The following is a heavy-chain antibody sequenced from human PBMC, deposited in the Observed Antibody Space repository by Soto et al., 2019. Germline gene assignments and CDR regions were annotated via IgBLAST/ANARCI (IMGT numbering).Heavy chain of an antibody. CDR2: ISSSGGST. CDR3: AHPRGFGVFDAVDI. Sequence: QPGGSLRLSCAASGFIFSTYAINWVRQAPGEGLEWVSAISSSGGSTFYAESVRGRFTISRDNSVNTLYLQMSSLRTEDTAVYYCAHPRGFGVFDAVDIWGQGTMVTVSS. D-gene: IGHD3-10*01. CDR1: GFIFSTYA. J-gene: IGHJ3*02. V-gene: IGHV3-23*01.